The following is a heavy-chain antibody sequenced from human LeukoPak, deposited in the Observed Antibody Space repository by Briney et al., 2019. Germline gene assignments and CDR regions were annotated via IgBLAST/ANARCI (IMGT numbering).Heavy chain of an antibody. CDR3: ARHAEYNSGWHFYLDH. J-gene: IGHJ4*02. V-gene: IGHV4-59*04. CDR2: VHNVGST. D-gene: IGHD6-19*01. CDR1: GGSISSYY. Sequence: SETLSLTCTVSGGSISSYYWTWIRQPPGKGLEWIGSVHNVGSTYYNLSLRSRVTMSIDMSKNQFSLRLNSVTAADTAVYYCARHAEYNSGWHFYLDHWGQGILVTVSS.